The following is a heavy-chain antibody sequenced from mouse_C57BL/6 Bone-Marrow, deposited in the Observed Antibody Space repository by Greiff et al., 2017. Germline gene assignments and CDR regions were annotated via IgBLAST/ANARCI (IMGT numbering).Heavy chain of an antibody. J-gene: IGHJ3*01. CDR2: IYPGDGDT. CDR3: ARQLRLPAWFAY. CDR1: GYAFSSSW. D-gene: IGHD3-2*02. Sequence: VQLQQSGPELVKPGASVKISCKASGYAFSSSWMNWVKQRPGKGLEWIGRIYPGDGDTNYNGKFKGKATLTADKASSTAYMQLSSLTSEDSAVYFFARQLRLPAWFAYWGQGTLVTVSA. V-gene: IGHV1-82*01.